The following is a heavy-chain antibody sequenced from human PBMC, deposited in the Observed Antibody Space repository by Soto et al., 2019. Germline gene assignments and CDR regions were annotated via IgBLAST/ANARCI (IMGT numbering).Heavy chain of an antibody. CDR3: VRNGGGFDV. Sequence: SETLSLTCTVSGGSISSSSWNWIRLSPGEGLEWIACIHCGGTTNYKASLKSRVSISVDMAKNQFSLKVNSVTAADTAVYYRVRNGGGFDVWGRGTTVTVSS. CDR1: GGSISSSS. J-gene: IGHJ6*02. CDR2: IHCGGTT. V-gene: IGHV4-59*01. D-gene: IGHD2-8*01.